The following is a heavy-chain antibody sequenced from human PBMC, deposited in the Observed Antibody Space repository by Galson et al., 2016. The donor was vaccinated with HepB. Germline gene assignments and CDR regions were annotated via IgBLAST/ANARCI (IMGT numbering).Heavy chain of an antibody. CDR1: GGSISTYS. Sequence: SETLSLTCTVSGGSISTYSWSWIRQPPGKGLEWIGYFRYSGSSNYNPSLESRFTISIDTSKNEFSLKVTSVTAADTAVYYCARDSVGSGSLGKWGQGTLVTVSS. V-gene: IGHV4-59*01. J-gene: IGHJ4*02. CDR2: FRYSGSS. D-gene: IGHD3-10*01. CDR3: ARDSVGSGSLGK.